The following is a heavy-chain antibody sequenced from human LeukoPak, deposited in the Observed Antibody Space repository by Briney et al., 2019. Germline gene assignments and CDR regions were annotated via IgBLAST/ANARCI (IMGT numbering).Heavy chain of an antibody. Sequence: GGSLRLSCAASGFSFRSYSMNWVRQAPGKGLAWVSFISGSSSTIYYADSVKGRFTIPRDNAKNSLYLQMNSLRAEDTAVYYCAREMTIFVWGKGTTVTVSS. V-gene: IGHV3-48*04. J-gene: IGHJ6*04. CDR2: ISGSSSTI. CDR3: AREMTIFV. D-gene: IGHD3-3*01. CDR1: GFSFRSYS.